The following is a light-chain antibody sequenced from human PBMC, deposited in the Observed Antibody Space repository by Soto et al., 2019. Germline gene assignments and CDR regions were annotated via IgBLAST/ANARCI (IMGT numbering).Light chain of an antibody. CDR2: GNS. CDR1: RSNIGAGYD. CDR3: QSYDSSPSGYV. Sequence: QSVLTQPPSVSGAPGQRVTISCTGSRSNIGAGYDVHWYQQLPGTAPKLLISGNSNRPSGVPDRFSGSKSGTSASLAITGLQAEDEADYYCQSYDSSPSGYVFGTGTKLTVL. V-gene: IGLV1-40*01. J-gene: IGLJ1*01.